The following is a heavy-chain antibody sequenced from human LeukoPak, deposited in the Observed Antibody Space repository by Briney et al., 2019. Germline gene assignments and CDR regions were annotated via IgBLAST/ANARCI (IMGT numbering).Heavy chain of an antibody. J-gene: IGHJ6*02. CDR2: FDPEDGET. CDR1: GYTLTELS. D-gene: IGHD4-23*01. Sequence: ASVKVSCKVSGYTLTELSMHWVRQAPGKGLEWMGGFDPEDGETIYAQKFQGRVTMTEDTSTDTAYMELSSLRSEDTAVYYCARGYGGSQGMDVWGQGNTVTVSS. CDR3: ARGYGGSQGMDV. V-gene: IGHV1-24*01.